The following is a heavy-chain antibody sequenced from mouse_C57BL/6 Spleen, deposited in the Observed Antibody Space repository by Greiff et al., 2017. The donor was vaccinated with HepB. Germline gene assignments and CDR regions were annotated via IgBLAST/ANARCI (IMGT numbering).Heavy chain of an antibody. CDR2: IYPGSGST. V-gene: IGHV1-55*01. CDR1: GYTFTSYW. J-gene: IGHJ2*01. D-gene: IGHD2-2*01. Sequence: QVHVKQSGAELVKPGASVKMSCKASGYTFTSYWITWVKQRPGQGLEWIGDIYPGSGSTNYNEKFKSKATLTVDTSSSTAYMQLSSLTSEDSAVYYCARSMGYYFDYWGQGTTLTVSS. CDR3: ARSMGYYFDY.